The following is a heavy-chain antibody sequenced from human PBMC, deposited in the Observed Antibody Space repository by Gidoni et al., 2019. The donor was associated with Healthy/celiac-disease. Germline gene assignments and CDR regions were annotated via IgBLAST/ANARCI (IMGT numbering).Heavy chain of an antibody. V-gene: IGHV3-30*18. CDR1: GFTFSSYG. CDR2: ISYDGSNK. Sequence: QVQLVESGGGVVQPGRSLRLSCAASGFTFSSYGMHWVRQAPGKGLEWVAVISYDGSNKYYADSVKGRFTISRDNSKNTLYLQMNSLRAEDTAVYYCAKGDLGWELSGYWGQGTLVTVSS. D-gene: IGHD1-26*01. J-gene: IGHJ4*02. CDR3: AKGDLGWELSGY.